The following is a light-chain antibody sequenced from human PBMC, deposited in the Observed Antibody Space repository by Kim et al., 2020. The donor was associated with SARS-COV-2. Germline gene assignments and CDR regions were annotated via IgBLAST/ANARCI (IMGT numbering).Light chain of an antibody. Sequence: PGETASIPCTGDELGDKYVCWYQQKPGQSPVLVIYQDNKWPSGIPERFSGSNSGNTATLTISGTQALDEADYYCQAWDSSTSSWVFGGGTQLTVL. J-gene: IGLJ3*02. CDR1: ELGDKY. V-gene: IGLV3-1*01. CDR2: QDN. CDR3: QAWDSSTSSWV.